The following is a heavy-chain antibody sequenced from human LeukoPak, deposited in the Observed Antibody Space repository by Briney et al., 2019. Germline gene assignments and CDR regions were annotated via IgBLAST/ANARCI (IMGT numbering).Heavy chain of an antibody. J-gene: IGHJ3*01. CDR1: GDTVSSDTAA. V-gene: IGHV6-1*01. CDR2: ALYRSKWYN. D-gene: IGHD6-19*01. CDR3: AREVAGTGAFDV. Sequence: SQTLSLTCAISGDTVSSDTAAWNWIRQSPSRGREWLGRALYRSKWYNDYAVSVKSRIAINPDTSKNQISLQLNSVTPEDTAMYYCAREVAGTGAFDVWGQGTEVTVSS.